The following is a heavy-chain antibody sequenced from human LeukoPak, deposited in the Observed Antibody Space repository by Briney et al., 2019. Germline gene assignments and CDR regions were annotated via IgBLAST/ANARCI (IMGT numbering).Heavy chain of an antibody. D-gene: IGHD2-8*01. Sequence: QPGGSLRLSCAASGFTFNSYWMHWVHQAPGKGLVWVSSINSDGSGTSDADFVKGRFTISRDNSKNTLCLQMNRLRAEDTAMYYCARDRLTNDAFDIWGQGTMVSVSS. V-gene: IGHV3-74*01. CDR2: INSDGSGT. CDR3: ARDRLTNDAFDI. J-gene: IGHJ3*02. CDR1: GFTFNSYW.